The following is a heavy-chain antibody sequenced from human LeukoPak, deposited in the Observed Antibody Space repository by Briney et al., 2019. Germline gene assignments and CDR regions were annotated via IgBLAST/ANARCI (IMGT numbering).Heavy chain of an antibody. CDR2: IDPSASYT. CDR3: ARRYRSSWYAADY. V-gene: IGHV5-10-1*01. CDR1: GYSFTSYW. D-gene: IGHD6-13*01. J-gene: IGHJ4*02. Sequence: GESPKISCKGSGYSFTSYWISWVRQMPGKGLEWMGRIDPSASYTNYSPSFQGHVTISADKSISTAYLQWSSLKASDTAMYYCARRYRSSWYAADYWGQGTLVTVSS.